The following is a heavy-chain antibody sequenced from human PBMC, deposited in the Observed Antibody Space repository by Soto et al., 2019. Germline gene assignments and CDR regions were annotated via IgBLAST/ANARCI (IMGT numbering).Heavy chain of an antibody. V-gene: IGHV3-9*01. Sequence: GGSLRLSCAASGFTFDDYAMHWVRQAPGKGLEWVSGISWNSGSIGYADSVKGRFTISRDNAKNSLYLQMNSLRAEDTALYYCAKANSYYYYNMDVWGQGTTVTVSS. J-gene: IGHJ6*02. CDR2: ISWNSGSI. CDR1: GFTFDDYA. CDR3: AKANSYYYYNMDV.